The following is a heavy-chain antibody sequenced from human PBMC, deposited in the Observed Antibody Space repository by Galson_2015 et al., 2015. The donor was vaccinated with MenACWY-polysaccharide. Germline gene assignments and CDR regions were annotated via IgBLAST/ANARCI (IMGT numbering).Heavy chain of an antibody. Sequence: SLRLSCAASGFTFRNYGMHWVRQAPGEGLEWVAIIYYDGSDKYYADSVKGRFTISRDNSRNTLYLQMNSLRVEDTAIYYCASGRAPNGDASLTYFDYWGQGTLVTVSS. V-gene: IGHV3-33*01. CDR1: GFTFRNYG. J-gene: IGHJ4*02. CDR2: IYYDGSDK. D-gene: IGHD2-21*02. CDR3: ASGRAPNGDASLTYFDY.